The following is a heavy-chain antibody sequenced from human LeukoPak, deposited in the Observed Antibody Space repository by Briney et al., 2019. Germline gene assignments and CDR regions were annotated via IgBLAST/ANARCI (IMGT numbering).Heavy chain of an antibody. Sequence: ASVKVSCKASGGTFSSYAISWVRQAPGQGLEWMGEIIPIFSTANYAQKFQGRVTITTDESTSTAYMELSSLRSEDTAVYYCARAGQSAGLLYYLASWGQGTLVTVSS. V-gene: IGHV1-69*05. D-gene: IGHD2-2*02. CDR2: IIPIFSTA. J-gene: IGHJ4*02. CDR3: ARAGQSAGLLYYLAS. CDR1: GGTFSSYA.